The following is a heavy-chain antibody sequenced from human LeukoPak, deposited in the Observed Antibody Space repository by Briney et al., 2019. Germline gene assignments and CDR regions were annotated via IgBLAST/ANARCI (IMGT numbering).Heavy chain of an antibody. CDR1: GVSISRSFYY. CDR3: ARRPNLPADLGDYWRFDF. J-gene: IGHJ3*01. Sequence: SETLSLTCSISGVSISRSFYYWGWIRQPPGKRLEWIGNIYYTGSTYYNPSLKGRVSMSVDTSNNQFSLNLISVTAADTAVYFCARRPNLPADLGDYWRFDFWGHGRRVIVSS. D-gene: IGHD4-17*01. CDR2: IYYTGST. V-gene: IGHV4-39*01.